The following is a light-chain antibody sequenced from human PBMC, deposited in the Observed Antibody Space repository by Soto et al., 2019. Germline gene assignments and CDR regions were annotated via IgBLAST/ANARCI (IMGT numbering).Light chain of an antibody. V-gene: IGKV3-11*01. CDR2: GAS. Sequence: EIVVTQSPATLSLSPGERATLSCRASQSVSSHLAWYQQKPGQAPSLLIYGASSRATGIPDRFSGSGSGTDFTLTISRLEPEDFAVYYCQQRSNWPPITFGQGTRLEIK. J-gene: IGKJ5*01. CDR3: QQRSNWPPIT. CDR1: QSVSSH.